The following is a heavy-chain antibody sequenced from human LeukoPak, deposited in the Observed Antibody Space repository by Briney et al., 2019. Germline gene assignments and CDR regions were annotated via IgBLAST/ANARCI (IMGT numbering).Heavy chain of an antibody. D-gene: IGHD5-18*01. CDR1: GGTISSYY. CDR3: ARENDRYGRIDY. CDR2: IYHSGST. V-gene: IGHV4-59*01. J-gene: IGHJ4*02. Sequence: PSETLSLTCTVSGGTISSYYWSWIRQPPEKGLEWIGYIYHSGSTYYNPSLKSRVTISVDTSKNQFSLRLSSVTAADTAVYYCARENDRYGRIDYWGQGTLVTVSS.